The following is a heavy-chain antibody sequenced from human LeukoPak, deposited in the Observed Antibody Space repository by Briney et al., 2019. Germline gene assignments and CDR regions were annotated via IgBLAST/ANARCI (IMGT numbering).Heavy chain of an antibody. Sequence: GGSLRLSCAASGFTFSSYDMRWVRQATGKGLEWVSAIGTAGDTYYPGSVKGRFTISRENAKNSLYLQMNSLRAGDTAVYYCARSLYCGGDCYGQDAFDIWGQGTMVTVSS. D-gene: IGHD2-21*01. CDR1: GFTFSSYD. CDR2: IGTAGDT. J-gene: IGHJ3*02. V-gene: IGHV3-13*01. CDR3: ARSLYCGGDCYGQDAFDI.